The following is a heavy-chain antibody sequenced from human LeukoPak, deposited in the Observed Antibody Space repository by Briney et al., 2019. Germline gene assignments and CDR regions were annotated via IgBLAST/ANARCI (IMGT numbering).Heavy chain of an antibody. V-gene: IGHV1-2*02. CDR3: ARAGTTVLDAFDI. Sequence: ASVKVSCKASGYTFTGYYMHWVRQAPGQGLEWMGWINPNSGGTNYAQKFQGRVTMTRDTSISTAYMELSSLKSDNTAVYCCARAGTTVLDAFDIWGQGTMVTVSS. D-gene: IGHD4-17*01. CDR2: INPNSGGT. J-gene: IGHJ3*02. CDR1: GYTFTGYY.